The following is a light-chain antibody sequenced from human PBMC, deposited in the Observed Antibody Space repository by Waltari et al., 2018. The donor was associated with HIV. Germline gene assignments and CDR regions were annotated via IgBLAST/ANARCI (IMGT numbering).Light chain of an antibody. CDR1: QDITTY. Sequence: DIQMTQSPSSLSASVGDRVTLTCRASQDITTYLNWYQKKSGEAPKLLIYVASRLQSEVTSRFSGSGSGTDFTLTINSLQPEDFATYYCQQTYSTPWTFGQGTKV. J-gene: IGKJ1*01. V-gene: IGKV1-39*01. CDR2: VAS. CDR3: QQTYSTPWT.